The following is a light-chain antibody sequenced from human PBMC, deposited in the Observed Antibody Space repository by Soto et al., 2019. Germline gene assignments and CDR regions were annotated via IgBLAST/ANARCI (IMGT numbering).Light chain of an antibody. Sequence: IQLTQSPSFLSASVGDRVTITCRASQGISSYLAWYQQKPGKAPKLLIYSASTLQSGVSSRFSGSGSGTEFTLTISSLQPEDFATFYCQQLNTYPWTFGQGTRVEIK. CDR2: SAS. J-gene: IGKJ1*01. CDR3: QQLNTYPWT. CDR1: QGISSY. V-gene: IGKV1-9*01.